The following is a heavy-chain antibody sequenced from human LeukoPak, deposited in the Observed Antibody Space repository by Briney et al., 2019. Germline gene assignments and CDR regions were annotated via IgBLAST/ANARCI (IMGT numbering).Heavy chain of an antibody. Sequence: GASFKVACKASGYTFTGYYMPWVRQAPGQGLEWMGWINPNSGGTNYAQKFQGRVTMTRDTSISTAYMELSRLRSDDTAVYYCARVGEWELRKVFDYWGQGTLVTVSS. CDR2: INPNSGGT. CDR3: ARVGEWELRKVFDY. V-gene: IGHV1-2*02. D-gene: IGHD1-26*01. CDR1: GYTFTGYY. J-gene: IGHJ4*02.